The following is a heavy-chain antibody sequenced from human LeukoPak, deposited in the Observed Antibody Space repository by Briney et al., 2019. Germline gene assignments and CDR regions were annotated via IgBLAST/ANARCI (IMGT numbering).Heavy chain of an antibody. J-gene: IGHJ4*02. D-gene: IGHD5-18*01. CDR1: GFTVSSNY. V-gene: IGHV3-53*01. CDR3: AKSHGYSYGWTFDY. CDR2: IYSGGST. Sequence: PGGSLRLSCAASGFTVSSNYMSWVRQAPGKGLEWVSVIYSGGSTYYADSVKGRFTISRDNSKNTLYLQMSSLRAEDTAVYYCAKSHGYSYGWTFDYWGQGTLVTVSS.